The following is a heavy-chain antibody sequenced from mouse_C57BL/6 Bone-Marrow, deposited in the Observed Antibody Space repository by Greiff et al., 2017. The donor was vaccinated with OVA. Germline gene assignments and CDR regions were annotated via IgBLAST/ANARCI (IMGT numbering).Heavy chain of an antibody. Sequence: QVQLQQPGAELVMPGASVKLSCKASGYTFTSYWMHWVKQRPGQGLEWIGEIDPSDSYTNYNQKFKGKSTLTVDKSSSTAYMQLSSLTSEDSAVYYCARIHYSNYYFDYWGQGTTLTVSS. CDR2: IDPSDSYT. D-gene: IGHD2-5*01. CDR1: GYTFTSYW. J-gene: IGHJ2*01. CDR3: ARIHYSNYYFDY. V-gene: IGHV1-69*01.